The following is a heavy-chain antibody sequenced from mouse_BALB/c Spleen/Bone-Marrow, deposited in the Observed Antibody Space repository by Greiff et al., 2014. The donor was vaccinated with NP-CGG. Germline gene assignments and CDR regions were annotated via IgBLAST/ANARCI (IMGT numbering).Heavy chain of an antibody. CDR2: IDPANGYT. J-gene: IGHJ4*01. CDR1: GFNIKDTF. Sequence: EVQLQQSGAELVKPGASVKLSCTASGFNIKDTFIHWVKQRPEQGLEWIGRIDPANGYTKYDPTFQGKATLRTDTSSNTAYLQLTGETSEDTGAYYASISGTCQREAMDYWGQGPSVTVSS. V-gene: IGHV14-3*02. CDR3: SISGTCQREAMDY. D-gene: IGHD1-1*02.